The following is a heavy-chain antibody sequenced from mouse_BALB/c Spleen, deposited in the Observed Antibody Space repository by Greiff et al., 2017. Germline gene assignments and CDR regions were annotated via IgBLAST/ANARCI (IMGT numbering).Heavy chain of an antibody. D-gene: IGHD1-1*01. V-gene: IGHV1S81*02. Sequence: QVQLQQSGAELVKPGASVKLSCKASGYTFTSYYMYWVKQRPGQGLEWIGEINPSNGGTNFNEKFKSKATLTVDKSSSTAYMQLSSLTSEDSAVYYCTRRGYYGSSPYYFDYWGQGTSVTVSS. CDR3: TRRGYYGSSPYYFDY. CDR2: INPSNGGT. J-gene: IGHJ2*02. CDR1: GYTFTSYY.